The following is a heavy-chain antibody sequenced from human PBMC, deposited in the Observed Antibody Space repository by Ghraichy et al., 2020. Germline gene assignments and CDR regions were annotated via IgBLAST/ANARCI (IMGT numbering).Heavy chain of an antibody. J-gene: IGHJ1*01. CDR3: ARGERDYYDSSGYAEYFQH. V-gene: IGHV4-61*02. CDR2: IYTSGST. D-gene: IGHD3-22*01. Sequence: QTLSLTCTVSGGSISSGSYYWSWIRQPAGKGLEWIGRIYTSGSTNYNPSLKSRVTISVDTSKNQFSLKLSSVTAADTAVYYCARGERDYYDSSGYAEYFQHWGQGTLVTVSS. CDR1: GGSISSGSYY.